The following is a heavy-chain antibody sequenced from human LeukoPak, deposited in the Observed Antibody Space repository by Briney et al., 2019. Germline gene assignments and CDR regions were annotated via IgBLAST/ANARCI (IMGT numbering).Heavy chain of an antibody. D-gene: IGHD3-3*01. CDR2: ISYTGST. Sequence: PSETLSRTCTVSGGSISNYYWSWIRQPPGEGLEWIGFISYTGSTNYNPSLKSRVTVFVDTSKNQFSLKVTSLTAADTAMYYCARTIKSGNYYWFDPWGQGTLVTVSS. CDR3: ARTIKSGNYYWFDP. CDR1: GGSISNYY. J-gene: IGHJ5*02. V-gene: IGHV4-59*01.